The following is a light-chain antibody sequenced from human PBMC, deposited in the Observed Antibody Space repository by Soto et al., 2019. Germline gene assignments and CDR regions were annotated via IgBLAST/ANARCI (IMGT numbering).Light chain of an antibody. CDR1: QRISSN. CDR3: QQRSKWVT. Sequence: EIEMTQSPPTLSASPLDRAALXCRASQRISSNLAWYQHKPGQAPRLLIFGASTRATGIPARFSGSGSETEFTLTISSLEPEDFAVYYCQQRSKWVTFGRGTKVDIK. J-gene: IGKJ4*01. V-gene: IGKV3-15*01. CDR2: GAS.